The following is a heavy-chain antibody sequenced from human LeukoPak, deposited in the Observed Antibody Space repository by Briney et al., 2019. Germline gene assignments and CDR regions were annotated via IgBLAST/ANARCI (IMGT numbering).Heavy chain of an antibody. CDR1: GFTFSSYA. CDR2: ISGSGGST. CDR3: ANGRYCSGGSCYSFGY. J-gene: IGHJ4*02. V-gene: IGHV3-23*01. Sequence: PGGSLRLSCAASGFTFSSYAMSWVRQAPGKGLEWVSAISGSGGSTYYADSVKGRFTISRDNSKNTLYLQMNSLRAEDTAVYYCANGRYCSGGSCYSFGYWGQGTLVTVSS. D-gene: IGHD2-15*01.